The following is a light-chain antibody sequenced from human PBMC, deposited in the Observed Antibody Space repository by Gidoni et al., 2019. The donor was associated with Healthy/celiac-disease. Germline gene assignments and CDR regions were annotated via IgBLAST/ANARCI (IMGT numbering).Light chain of an antibody. CDR1: QSVRSSY. Sequence: EIVLTQSPGTLSLSPGERATLSCRASQSVRSSYLAWYQQKPGQAPRLLIYGASSRATGIPDRFSGSGSGTDFTLTISRLEPEDFAVYYCQQWGTTFGGGTKVEIK. J-gene: IGKJ4*01. CDR2: GAS. V-gene: IGKV3-20*01. CDR3: QQWGTT.